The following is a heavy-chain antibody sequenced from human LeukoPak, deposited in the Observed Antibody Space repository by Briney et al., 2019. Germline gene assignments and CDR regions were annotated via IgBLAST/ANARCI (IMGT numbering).Heavy chain of an antibody. J-gene: IGHJ5*02. CDR3: ARGSSSTSSGSYRNWFDP. Sequence: ASVKVSCKASGYTFTSYGISWVRQAPGQGLEWMGWISAYNGNTNYAQKLQGRVTMTTDTSTSTAYMELRSVRSDDTAVYYCARGSSSTSSGSYRNWFDPWGQGTLVTVSS. D-gene: IGHD1-26*01. CDR1: GYTFTSYG. CDR2: ISAYNGNT. V-gene: IGHV1-18*01.